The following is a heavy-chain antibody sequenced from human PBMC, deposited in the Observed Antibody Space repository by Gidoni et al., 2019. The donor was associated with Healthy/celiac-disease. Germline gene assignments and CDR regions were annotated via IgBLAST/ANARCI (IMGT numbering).Heavy chain of an antibody. J-gene: IGHJ3*02. V-gene: IGHV3-74*01. Sequence: EVQLVESGGGLVQPGGSLRLSCAASGFTFSSYWMHWVRQAPGKGLVWVSRINSDGSSTSYADSVKGRFTISRDNAKNTLYLQMNSLRAEDTAVYYCAREIQYYYDSSGYFWAFDIWGQGTMVTVSS. CDR2: INSDGSST. CDR3: AREIQYYYDSSGYFWAFDI. D-gene: IGHD3-22*01. CDR1: GFTFSSYW.